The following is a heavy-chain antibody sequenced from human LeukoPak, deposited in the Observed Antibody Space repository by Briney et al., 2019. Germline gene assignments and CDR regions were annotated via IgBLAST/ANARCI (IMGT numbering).Heavy chain of an antibody. CDR2: ISLAGQT. V-gene: IGHV4-4*02. CDR3: SRESGPFCPFGY. D-gene: IGHD1-26*01. J-gene: IGHJ4*02. CDR1: GGSISGTNW. Sequence: SGTLSLTCGLSGGSISGTNWWGLVRQPPGQGLEWIGEISLAGQTNYNPSLNGRVTMSLDKSSNQLSLHLTSVTAADTATYFCSRESGPFCPFGYWGQGTLVIVSS.